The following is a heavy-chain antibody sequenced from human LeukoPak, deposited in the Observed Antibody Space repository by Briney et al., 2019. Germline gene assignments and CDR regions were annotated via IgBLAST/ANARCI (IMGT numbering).Heavy chain of an antibody. CDR2: ISASGSST. D-gene: IGHD2-2*01. V-gene: IGHV3-23*01. CDR3: AKDHLPTAIRTGIDY. Sequence: GGSLRLSCAASGFTYSSYAMTWVRQAPGKGLEWVSAISASGSSTYYADSVKGRFTISRDNPKNTLYLQMNSLKAEDTAVYYCAKDHLPTAIRTGIDYWGQGTLVTVSS. J-gene: IGHJ4*02. CDR1: GFTYSSYA.